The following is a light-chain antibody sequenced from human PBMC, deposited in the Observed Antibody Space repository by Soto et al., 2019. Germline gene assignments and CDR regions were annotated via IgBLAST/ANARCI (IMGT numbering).Light chain of an antibody. Sequence: DIQMTQSPSTLSASVGDRVTITCRASQSISSWLAWYQQKPGKAPKLLIYKASSLESGVPSTFSGSGTRPGVSLSTARHQPNDLSVYYWQQYNSLWTFGEATKVEIK. CDR3: QQYNSLWT. CDR1: QSISSW. J-gene: IGKJ1*01. V-gene: IGKV1-5*03. CDR2: KAS.